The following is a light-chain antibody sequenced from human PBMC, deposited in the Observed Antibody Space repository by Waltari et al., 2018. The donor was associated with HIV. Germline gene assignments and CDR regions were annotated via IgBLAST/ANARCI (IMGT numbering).Light chain of an antibody. V-gene: IGLV1-47*01. CDR3: AAWDDSLSGWV. CDR1: SPNIAANY. J-gene: IGLJ3*02. CDR2: RNS. Sequence: QSALPQPPSTSATPAPTVTIPCSGSSPNIAANYLSSYQQLPGTAPKLLISRNSQRPSGVRDRFSGAKSGTSASLAINDLRSEDEAEYHCAAWDDSLSGWVFGGGTNLTVL.